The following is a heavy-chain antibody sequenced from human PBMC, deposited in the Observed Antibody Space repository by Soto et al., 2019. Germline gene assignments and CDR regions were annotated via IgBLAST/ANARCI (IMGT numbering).Heavy chain of an antibody. Sequence: GGSLRLSCAASGFTFSSYSMNWVRQAPGKGLEWVSYISSSSSTIYYADSVKGRFTISRDNAKNSLYLQMNSLRAEDTAVYYCARGGGEGGYDDAFDIWGQGTMVTVSS. CDR3: ARGGGEGGYDDAFDI. V-gene: IGHV3-48*04. J-gene: IGHJ3*02. CDR1: GFTFSSYS. CDR2: ISSSSSTI. D-gene: IGHD5-12*01.